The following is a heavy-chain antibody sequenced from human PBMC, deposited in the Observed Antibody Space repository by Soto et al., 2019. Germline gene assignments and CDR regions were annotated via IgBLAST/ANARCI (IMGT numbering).Heavy chain of an antibody. CDR2: ISWNSGGI. Sequence: EVQLVESGGGLVQPGRSLRLSCAASGFTFDDYAMHWVRQAPGKGLEWVSGISWNSGGIGYADSVKGRFTISRDNAKNSLYLQMNSLRAEDTALYYCAKDMASRITMVRGVRLSGYDYWGQGTLVTVSS. V-gene: IGHV3-9*01. J-gene: IGHJ4*02. D-gene: IGHD3-10*01. CDR1: GFTFDDYA. CDR3: AKDMASRITMVRGVRLSGYDY.